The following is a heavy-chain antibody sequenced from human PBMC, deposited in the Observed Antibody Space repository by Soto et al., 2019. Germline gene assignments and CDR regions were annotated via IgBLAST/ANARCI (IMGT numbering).Heavy chain of an antibody. D-gene: IGHD3-10*01. Sequence: TGGSLRLSCAASGFTFDDYAMHWVRQAPGKGLEWVSGISWNSGSIGYADSVKGRFTISRDNAKNSLYLQMNSLRAEDTALYYCAKGSWAMVRGNWFDPWGQGTLVTVSS. J-gene: IGHJ5*02. V-gene: IGHV3-9*01. CDR2: ISWNSGSI. CDR1: GFTFDDYA. CDR3: AKGSWAMVRGNWFDP.